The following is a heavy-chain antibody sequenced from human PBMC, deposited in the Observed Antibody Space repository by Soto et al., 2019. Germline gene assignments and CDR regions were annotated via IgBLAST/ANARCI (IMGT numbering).Heavy chain of an antibody. CDR1: GFTFTSSA. Sequence: AASVKVSCKXSGFTFTSSAVQWVRQARGQRLEWIGWIVVGSGNTNYAQKLQERVTITRDMSTSTAYMELSSLRSEGTAVYYCAADLYSLWDRPRYYYYYGMDVWGQGTTVTVSS. V-gene: IGHV1-58*01. CDR3: AADLYSLWDRPRYYYYYGMDV. J-gene: IGHJ6*02. CDR2: IVVGSGNT. D-gene: IGHD1-26*01.